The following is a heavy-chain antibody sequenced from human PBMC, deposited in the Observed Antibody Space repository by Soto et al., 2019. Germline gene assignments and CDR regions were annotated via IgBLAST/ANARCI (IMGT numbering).Heavy chain of an antibody. CDR3: ARDFMPLSNDWYIDL. CDR2: IFDSGST. V-gene: IGHV4-30-4*08. J-gene: IGHJ2*01. Sequence: SETLSLTCTVSGGSISGGVHSWSWIRQPPGKGLEWNGHIFDSGSTYYNPSLKSRLTISVDTSKNQFSLRLSSVTAADTAVYYCARDFMPLSNDWYIDLWGRGTLVTVSS. CDR1: GGSISGGVHS. D-gene: IGHD2-2*01.